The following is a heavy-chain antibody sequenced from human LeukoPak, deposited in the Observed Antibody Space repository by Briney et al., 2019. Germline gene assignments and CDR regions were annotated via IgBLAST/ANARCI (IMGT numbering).Heavy chain of an antibody. CDR3: ARDRERHCSGGSCYPSDYFDY. Sequence: ASVKVSCKASESTFTIYHIHWVRQAPGQGLQWMGIISPTSGSATYAQKFLGRVTMTRDTSTSTVYMELSSLRSEDTAVYYCARDRERHCSGGSCYPSDYFDYWGQGTLVTVSS. V-gene: IGHV1-46*01. J-gene: IGHJ4*02. D-gene: IGHD2-15*01. CDR2: ISPTSGSA. CDR1: ESTFTIYH.